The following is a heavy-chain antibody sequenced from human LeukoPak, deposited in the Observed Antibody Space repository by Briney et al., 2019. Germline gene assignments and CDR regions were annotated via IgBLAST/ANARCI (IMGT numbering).Heavy chain of an antibody. Sequence: GASVKVSCKASGYTFTSYGISWVRQAPGQGLEWMGWINPKSGGTNYAQKFQGRVTMTRDTSISTAYMEMSRLRSDDTAAYYCARNLWFGESSDAFDMWGQGTMVTVSS. CDR2: INPKSGGT. V-gene: IGHV1-2*02. J-gene: IGHJ3*02. CDR3: ARNLWFGESSDAFDM. CDR1: GYTFTSYG. D-gene: IGHD3-10*01.